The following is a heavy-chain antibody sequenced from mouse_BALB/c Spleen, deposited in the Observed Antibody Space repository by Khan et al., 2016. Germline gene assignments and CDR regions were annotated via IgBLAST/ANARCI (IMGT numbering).Heavy chain of an antibody. CDR2: IVPSNGGT. CDR1: GYPFTNYY. J-gene: IGHJ4*01. D-gene: IGHD2-1*01. V-gene: IGHV1S81*02. CDR3: TRRLLWPHYYAMDY. Sequence: QVQLQQSGAELVKPGASVKLSCKASGYPFTNYYIYWVKQRPGQGLEWIGEIVPSNGGTNFNEKFRSKATLTVDKSSSTAYMQLSSLTSEDSAVYYSTRRLLWPHYYAMDYWGQGTSVTVSA.